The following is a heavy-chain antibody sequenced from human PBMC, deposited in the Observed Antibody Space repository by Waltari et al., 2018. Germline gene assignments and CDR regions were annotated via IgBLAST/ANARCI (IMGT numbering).Heavy chain of an antibody. CDR2: IYYTGST. D-gene: IGHD2-21*02. Sequence: QVQLQESGPSLRKPSETLSLICTVSGGSIRGFYWSWVRQPPGKGLDWIGYIYYTGSTNFNPSLKSRVTMSVDTSKNQFSLKLSSVTAADTAFYYCARGGGGDWEWFDPWGQGTLVTVSS. CDR1: GGSIRGFY. V-gene: IGHV4-59*01. CDR3: ARGGGGDWEWFDP. J-gene: IGHJ5*02.